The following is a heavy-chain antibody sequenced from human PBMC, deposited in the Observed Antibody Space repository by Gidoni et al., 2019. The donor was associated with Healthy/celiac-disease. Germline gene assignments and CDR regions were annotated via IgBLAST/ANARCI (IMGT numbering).Heavy chain of an antibody. CDR2: IHYSGST. D-gene: IGHD3-16*02. V-gene: IGHV4-59*08. J-gene: IGHJ4*02. CDR1: GGPISSYY. CDR3: ARYINDYVWGSYRYILGFDY. Sequence: QVQLQESGPGLVKPSETRSLTGTVSGGPISSYYWSWIRQPPGKGLEWIGFIHYSGSTNYHPSPQGRIPLSVDPSHDPFSLKLSSVTAADTAVYYCARYINDYVWGSYRYILGFDYWGQGTLVTVSS.